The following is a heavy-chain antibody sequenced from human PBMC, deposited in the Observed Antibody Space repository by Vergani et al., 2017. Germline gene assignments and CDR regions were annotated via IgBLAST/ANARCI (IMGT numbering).Heavy chain of an antibody. CDR2: ISASGNA. CDR3: ARRSGGYYSGGKVHPLRTVFEV. CDR1: GGSISAGYYF. D-gene: IGHD2-15*01. V-gene: IGHV4-61*02. J-gene: IGHJ3*01. Sequence: QVQLQASGPGRVKPSQTLSLTCTMSGGSISAGYYFWSWIRQPAGKGLEWLGHISASGNASHSPSLKTRVSMSVDTSKNQFSLTVTSVTAADTAIYFCARRSGGYYSGGKVHPLRTVFEVWGHGTVVTVSS.